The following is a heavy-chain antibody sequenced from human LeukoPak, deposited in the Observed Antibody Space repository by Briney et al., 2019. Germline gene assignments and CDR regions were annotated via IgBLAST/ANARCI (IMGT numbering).Heavy chain of an antibody. Sequence: PSETLSLTCTVSGGSISSSSYYWGWIRQPPGKGLEWIGSIYYSGSTYYNPSLKSRVTISVDTSKNQFSLKLSSVTAAGTAVYYCAGLSSSWGDFDYWGQGTLVTVSS. J-gene: IGHJ4*02. V-gene: IGHV4-39*01. CDR2: IYYSGST. CDR3: AGLSSSWGDFDY. CDR1: GGSISSSSYY. D-gene: IGHD6-13*01.